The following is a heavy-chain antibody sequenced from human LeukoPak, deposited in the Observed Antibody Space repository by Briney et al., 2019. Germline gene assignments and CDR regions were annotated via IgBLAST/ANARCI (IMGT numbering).Heavy chain of an antibody. Sequence: GGSLRLSCAASRFTFSSYAMSWVRQAPGKGLEWVSAISGSGGSTYYADSVKGRFTISRDNSKNTLYLQMNSLRAEDTAVYYCAKLPRPFREENYFDYWGQGTLVTVSS. CDR2: ISGSGGST. CDR3: AKLPRPFREENYFDY. CDR1: RFTFSSYA. J-gene: IGHJ4*02. V-gene: IGHV3-23*01. D-gene: IGHD3-16*01.